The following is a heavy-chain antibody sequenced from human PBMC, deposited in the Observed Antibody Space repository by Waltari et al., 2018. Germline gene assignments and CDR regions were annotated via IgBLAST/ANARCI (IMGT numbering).Heavy chain of an antibody. CDR3: ARPDGDLYYFDY. CDR2: IGSSGSTI. V-gene: IGHV3-48*03. D-gene: IGHD4-17*01. CDR1: GFTFRSYE. Sequence: EVQLLESGGGLVQPGGSLRLSRAASGFTFRSYERTWFRQTPEKGLEWVSYIGSSGSTIYYADSVTGRFTISRDNAKNSLYLQMNSRRGEDTAVYYCARPDGDLYYFDYWGQGTLVTVSS. J-gene: IGHJ4*02.